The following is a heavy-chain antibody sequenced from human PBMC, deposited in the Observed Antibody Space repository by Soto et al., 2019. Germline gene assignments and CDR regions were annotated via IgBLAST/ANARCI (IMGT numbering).Heavy chain of an antibody. CDR3: AHRMATVAAGSSFDY. D-gene: IGHD6-13*01. CDR1: GFSLTTSGVG. V-gene: IGHV2-5*02. J-gene: IGHJ4*02. Sequence: QITLKESGPTLVKPTQTLTLTCTFSGFSLTTSGVGVGWIRQPPGKALEWLALIYWDDDKHYSPSLKSRLTITKDSSKTQVVLTMTTMDPVDTATYYCAHRMATVAAGSSFDYWGQGTLVTVSS. CDR2: IYWDDDK.